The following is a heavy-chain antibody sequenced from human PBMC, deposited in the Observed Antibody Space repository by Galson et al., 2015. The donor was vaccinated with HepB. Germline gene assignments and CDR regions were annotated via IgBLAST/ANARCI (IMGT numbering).Heavy chain of an antibody. D-gene: IGHD2-2*01. V-gene: IGHV1-69*06. Sequence: SVKVSCKASGGTFSSYAISWVRQAPGQGLEWMGGIIPIFGTANYAQKFQGRVTITADKSTSTAYMELSSLRSEDTAVYYCARGIVPAARGSFYGMDVWGQGTTVTVSS. CDR2: IIPIFGTA. J-gene: IGHJ6*02. CDR3: ARGIVPAARGSFYGMDV. CDR1: GGTFSSYA.